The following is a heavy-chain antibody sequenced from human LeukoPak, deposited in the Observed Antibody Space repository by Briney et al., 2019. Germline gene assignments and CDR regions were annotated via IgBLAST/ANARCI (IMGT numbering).Heavy chain of an antibody. V-gene: IGHV4-39*07. CDR2: IYYSGTT. CDR3: ARDLGGAVAATNWFDP. J-gene: IGHJ5*02. CDR1: GGSISSSTYY. Sequence: PSETLSLTCTVSGGSISSSTYYWGWIRQPPGKGLEWIGNIYYSGTTYYNPSLKSRVTISVDTSKNQFSLKLSSVTAADTAVYYCARDLGGAVAATNWFDPWGQGTLVTVSS. D-gene: IGHD6-19*01.